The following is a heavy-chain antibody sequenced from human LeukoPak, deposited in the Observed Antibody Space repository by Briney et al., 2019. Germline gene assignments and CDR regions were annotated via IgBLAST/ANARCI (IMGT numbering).Heavy chain of an antibody. CDR2: IFYSGIT. CDR1: GDSITSYF. CDR3: ARRGRLRTFDY. J-gene: IGHJ4*02. D-gene: IGHD1-14*01. V-gene: IGHV4-59*12. Sequence: SETLSLACTVSGDSITSYFCSWIRQPPGKGLEWVGYIFYSGITNYNPSLKSRVTISVDTSKNQFSLKLSSVTAADTAVYYCARRGRLRTFDYWGQGTLVTVSS.